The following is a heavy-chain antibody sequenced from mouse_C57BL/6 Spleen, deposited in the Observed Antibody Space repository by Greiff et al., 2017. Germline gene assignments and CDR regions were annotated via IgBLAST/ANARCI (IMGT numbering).Heavy chain of an antibody. Sequence: DVKLVESGGGLVQPGGSLSLSCAASGFTFTDYYMSWVRQPPGKALEWLGFIRNKANGYTTEYSASVKGRFTISRDNSQSILYRQMNALRAEDSATYYCARYLGGYGFAYWGQGTLVTVAA. CDR3: ARYLGGYGFAY. D-gene: IGHD2-2*01. J-gene: IGHJ3*01. V-gene: IGHV7-3*01. CDR1: GFTFTDYY. CDR2: IRNKANGYTT.